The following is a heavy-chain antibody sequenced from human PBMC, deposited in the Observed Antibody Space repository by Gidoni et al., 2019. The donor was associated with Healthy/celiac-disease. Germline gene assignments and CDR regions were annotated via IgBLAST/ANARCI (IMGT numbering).Heavy chain of an antibody. CDR1: GGSFSGYY. CDR2: INHSGST. D-gene: IGHD3-22*01. V-gene: IGHV4-34*01. Sequence: QVQLQQWGAGLLKPSETLSLTCAVYGGSFSGYYWSWIRQPPGKGLEWIGEINHSGSTNYNPSLKSRVTISVDTSKNQFSLKLSSVTAADTAVYYCARGLSLYYYDSSGYHYAPNEYFQHWGQGTLVTVSS. CDR3: ARGLSLYYYDSSGYHYAPNEYFQH. J-gene: IGHJ1*01.